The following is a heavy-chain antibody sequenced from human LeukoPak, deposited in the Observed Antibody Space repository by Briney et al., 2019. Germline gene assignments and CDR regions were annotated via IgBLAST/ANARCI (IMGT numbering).Heavy chain of an antibody. D-gene: IGHD3-10*01. CDR3: ARDGGGGGELLWY. Sequence: SETLSLTCTVSGGSVSSGSYYWSWVRQPPGKGLEWIGEIYHSGSINYNPSLKSRVTISVDKSKNQFSLKLSSVTAADTAVYYCARDGGGGGELLWYWGQGTLVTVSS. J-gene: IGHJ4*02. V-gene: IGHV4-39*07. CDR1: GGSVSSGSYY. CDR2: IYHSGSI.